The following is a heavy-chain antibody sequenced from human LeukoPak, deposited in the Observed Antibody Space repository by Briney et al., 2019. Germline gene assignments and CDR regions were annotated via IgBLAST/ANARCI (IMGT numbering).Heavy chain of an antibody. Sequence: GGSLRLSCAASGFTFSSYWMSWVRQAPGNGLEWVANIKRDGSDKYYVDSVKGRSTISRDNAKNSLYLQMNSLRAEDTAVYYCARDPYDSSWGLCYFDYWGQGNLVTVSS. CDR2: IKRDGSDK. J-gene: IGHJ4*02. CDR1: GFTFSSYW. D-gene: IGHD3-22*01. CDR3: ARDPYDSSWGLCYFDY. V-gene: IGHV3-7*03.